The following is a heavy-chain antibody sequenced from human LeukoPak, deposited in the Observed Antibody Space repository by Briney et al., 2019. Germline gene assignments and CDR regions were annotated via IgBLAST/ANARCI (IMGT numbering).Heavy chain of an antibody. CDR2: IYYSGST. J-gene: IGHJ5*02. V-gene: IGHV4-39*07. CDR3: ARLEITFGGVIAS. Sequence: SETLSLTCTVSGGSISSSSYYWGWIRQPPGKGLEWIGSIYYSGSTYYNPSLQSRVTISVDTSKNQFSLKLSSVTAADTAVYYCARLEITFGGVIASWGQGTLVTVSS. CDR1: GGSISSSSYY. D-gene: IGHD3-16*02.